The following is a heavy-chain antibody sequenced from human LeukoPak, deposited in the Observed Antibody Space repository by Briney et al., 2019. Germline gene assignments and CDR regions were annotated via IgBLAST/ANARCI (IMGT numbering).Heavy chain of an antibody. CDR3: ARSGTEDGYNIYFDH. J-gene: IGHJ4*02. CDR2: ISGSGSGT. CDR1: GFTFSSYA. D-gene: IGHD5-24*01. V-gene: IGHV3-23*01. Sequence: GGSLRLSCAASGFTFSSYAMSWVRQAPGKGLEWVSLISGSGSGTHYADSVEGRFTISRDNSKNMLYLHMNSLRADDTAAYYCARSGTEDGYNIYFDHWGQGTLVTVTS.